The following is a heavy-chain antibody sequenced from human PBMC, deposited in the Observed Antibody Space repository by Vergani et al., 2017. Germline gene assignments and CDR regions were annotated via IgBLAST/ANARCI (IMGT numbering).Heavy chain of an antibody. Sequence: QVQLVQSGAEVKKPGASVKVSCKASGYTFTGYYMHWVRQAPGQGLEWMGWINPNSGGTNYAQKFQGWVTMTRDTSISTAYMELSRLRSDDTAVYYCARVGCSSTSCAAKRTYNWFDPWGQGTLVTVSS. CDR1: GYTFTGYY. D-gene: IGHD2-2*01. J-gene: IGHJ5*02. CDR2: INPNSGGT. CDR3: ARVGCSSTSCAAKRTYNWFDP. V-gene: IGHV1-2*04.